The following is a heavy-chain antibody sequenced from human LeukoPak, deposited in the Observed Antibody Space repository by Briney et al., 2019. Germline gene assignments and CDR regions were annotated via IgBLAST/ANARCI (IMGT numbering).Heavy chain of an antibody. CDR1: EFALSSSG. V-gene: IGHV3-33*01. J-gene: IGHJ4*02. CDR2: IWYDGSNK. CDR3: ARTNTLDRGPIIDPLDY. D-gene: IGHD3-10*01. Sequence: GGALRLSCAASEFALSSSGMHWVRQAPGKGLEWVAFIWYDGSNKYYADSVKGRFTISRDNSKNTLYLQMNSLRAEDTAVYFCARTNTLDRGPIIDPLDYWGQGTLVTVSS.